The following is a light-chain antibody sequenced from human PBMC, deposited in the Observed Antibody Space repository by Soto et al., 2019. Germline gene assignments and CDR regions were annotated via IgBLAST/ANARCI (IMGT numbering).Light chain of an antibody. CDR3: EHSATCPRT. CDR2: GAS. CDR1: QSVRTV. Sequence: TQLTQSPSSLSASVGDRVTITYRASQSVRTVLHWYQHIPGRLPKLLIQGASGLRSGVPPRFSGTGSVTGFTLPITSLQPDDFATDDCEHSATCPRTVGKGNKV. J-gene: IGKJ1*01. V-gene: IGKV1-39*01.